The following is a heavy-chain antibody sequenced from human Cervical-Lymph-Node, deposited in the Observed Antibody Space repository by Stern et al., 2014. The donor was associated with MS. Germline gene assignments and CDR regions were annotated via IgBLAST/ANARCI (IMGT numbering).Heavy chain of an antibody. V-gene: IGHV1-18*01. CDR3: ARGTGDLKV. D-gene: IGHD7-27*01. CDR2: SSGYSRNT. Sequence: VQLVESGPEVKKPGASVKVSCRASGYTFTTFGISWVREAPGHGLEWMGWSSGYSRNTNYAQKFQGRVALTTDTSTNTAYMELRGLRSDDTAIYYCARGTGDLKVWGQGTLVTVSS. J-gene: IGHJ4*02. CDR1: GYTFTTFG.